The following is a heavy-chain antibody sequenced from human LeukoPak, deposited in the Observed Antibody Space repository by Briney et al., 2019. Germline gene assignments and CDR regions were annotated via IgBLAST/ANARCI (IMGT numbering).Heavy chain of an antibody. CDR2: ISGSGGST. D-gene: IGHD3-22*01. V-gene: IGHV3-23*01. Sequence: GGSLRLSCAASGFTFSSYAMSWVRQAPGKGLEWVSAISGSGGSTYYADSVKVRFTISRDNSRNTLYLQMNSLRAEDTAVYYCAKYASSGYYYGTSDYWGQGTLVTVSS. CDR1: GFTFSSYA. CDR3: AKYASSGYYYGTSDY. J-gene: IGHJ4*02.